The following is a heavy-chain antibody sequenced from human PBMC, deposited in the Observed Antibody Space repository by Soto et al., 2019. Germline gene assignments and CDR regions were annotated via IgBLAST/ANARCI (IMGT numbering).Heavy chain of an antibody. V-gene: IGHV3-30*03. J-gene: IGHJ6*03. D-gene: IGHD2-2*01. CDR3: AISPVVPAADYYYYMDV. CDR2: ISYDGSNK. CDR1: GFTFSSYG. Sequence: GGSLRLSCAASGFTFSSYGMHWVRQAPGKGLEWVAVISYDGSNKYYADSVKGRFTISRDNSKNTLYLQMNSLRAEDTAVYYCAISPVVPAADYYYYMDVWGKGTTVTVPS.